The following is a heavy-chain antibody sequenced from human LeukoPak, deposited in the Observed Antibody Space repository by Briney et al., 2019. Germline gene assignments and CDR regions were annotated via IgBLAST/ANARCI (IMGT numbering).Heavy chain of an antibody. V-gene: IGHV1-18*01. CDR1: GYTFTSYG. CDR3: ARESAVAGTDY. D-gene: IGHD6-19*01. CDR2: ISAYNGNT. Sequence: PVASVKVSCKASGYTFTSYGISWVRQAPGQGLEWMGWISAYNGNTNYAQKFQGRVTMTRDTSISTAYMELSRLRSDDTAVYYCARESAVAGTDYWGQGTLVTVSS. J-gene: IGHJ4*02.